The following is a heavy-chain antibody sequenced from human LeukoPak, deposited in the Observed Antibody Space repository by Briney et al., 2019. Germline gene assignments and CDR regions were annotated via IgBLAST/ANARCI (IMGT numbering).Heavy chain of an antibody. V-gene: IGHV1-58*02. J-gene: IGHJ5*02. CDR3: AAVRDYYYDSSGSEYNWFDP. Sequence: SVKVSCKASGFTFTSSAMQWVRQARGQRLGWIGWIVVGSGNTNYAQKFQERVTITRDMSTSTAYMELSSLRSEDTAVYYCAAVRDYYYDSSGSEYNWFDPWGQGTLVTVSS. CDR2: IVVGSGNT. D-gene: IGHD3-22*01. CDR1: GFTFTSSA.